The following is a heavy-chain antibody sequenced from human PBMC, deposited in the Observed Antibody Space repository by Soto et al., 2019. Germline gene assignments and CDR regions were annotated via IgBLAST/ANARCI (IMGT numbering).Heavy chain of an antibody. J-gene: IGHJ5*02. CDR2: ISGSGGST. Sequence: GGSLRLSCAASGFTFSSYAMSWVRQAPGKGLEWVSAISGSGGSTYYADSVKGRFTISRDNSKNTLYLQMNSLRAEDTAVYYCAKESDYNPYPESWFDPWGQGTLVTVSS. D-gene: IGHD4-4*01. V-gene: IGHV3-23*01. CDR3: AKESDYNPYPESWFDP. CDR1: GFTFSSYA.